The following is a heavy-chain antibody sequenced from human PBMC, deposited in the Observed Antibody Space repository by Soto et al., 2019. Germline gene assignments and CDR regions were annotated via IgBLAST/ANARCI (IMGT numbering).Heavy chain of an antibody. CDR2: ISYDGSNK. J-gene: IGHJ6*02. Sequence: QVQLVESGGGVVQPGRSLRLSCAASGFTFSSYGMHWVRQAPGKGLEWVAVISYDGSNKYYADSVKGRFTISRDNSKNTLYLQMSRLRAEDTAVYYCANGEGYCISTSCYAGDKGYYYYGMDVWGQGTTVTVSS. V-gene: IGHV3-30*18. CDR3: ANGEGYCISTSCYAGDKGYYYYGMDV. D-gene: IGHD2-2*01. CDR1: GFTFSSYG.